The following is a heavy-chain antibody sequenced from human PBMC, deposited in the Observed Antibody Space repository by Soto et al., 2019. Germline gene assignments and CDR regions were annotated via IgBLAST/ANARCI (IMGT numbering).Heavy chain of an antibody. J-gene: IGHJ4*02. V-gene: IGHV4-4*02. D-gene: IGHD3-3*02. CDR1: GDSINSSHW. Sequence: PSETPSLTFVVSGDSINSSHWWRWVRQPRGKGLGWIGHISHNGSTNYTPSLTSRVTISVDKAKNNTYLKLTSGTAADTAVYYCAARHFWSGPWTLTWLDYWGQGTLVTVSS. CDR3: AARHFWSGPWTLTWLDY. CDR2: ISHNGST.